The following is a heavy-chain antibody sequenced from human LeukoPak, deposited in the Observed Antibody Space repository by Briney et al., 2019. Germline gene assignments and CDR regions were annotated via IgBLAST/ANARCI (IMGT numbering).Heavy chain of an antibody. Sequence: SETLSLTCTVSGGSISSYYWSWIRQPPGKGLEWIGSIYYSGDTYYSPSLKSRVTLSVHTSENQFSLKLSSVTAADTAIYYCARAAVAGPYAFDIWGQGTMVTVSS. V-gene: IGHV4-59*12. CDR2: IYYSGDT. D-gene: IGHD6-19*01. J-gene: IGHJ3*02. CDR3: ARAAVAGPYAFDI. CDR1: GGSISSYY.